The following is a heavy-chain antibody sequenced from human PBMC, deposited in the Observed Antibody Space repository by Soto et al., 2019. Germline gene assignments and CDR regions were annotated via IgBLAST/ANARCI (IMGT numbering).Heavy chain of an antibody. J-gene: IGHJ4*02. CDR3: AREDILGTRSFDY. Sequence: PGLSLGLSCGASGFIFSKYSMNWVLQAPGKGLEWLSYISSNSITIYYADSVRGRFTIFRDNAKNSLYLQMNSLRDEDTAVYYCAREDILGTRSFDYWGQGALVTVSS. CDR2: ISSNSITI. CDR1: GFIFSKYS. D-gene: IGHD1-26*01. V-gene: IGHV3-48*02.